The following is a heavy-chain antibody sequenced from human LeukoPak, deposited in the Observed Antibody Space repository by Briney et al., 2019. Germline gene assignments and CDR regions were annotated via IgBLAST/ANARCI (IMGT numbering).Heavy chain of an antibody. Sequence: GASVKVSCKASGYTFTGYYMHWVRQAPGQGLEWMGRIIPILGIANYAQKFQGRVTITADKSTSTAYMELSSLRSEDTAVYYCARSRFPLDAFDIWGQGTMVTVSS. D-gene: IGHD3-10*01. CDR1: GYTFTGYY. V-gene: IGHV1-69*02. CDR3: ARSRFPLDAFDI. CDR2: IIPILGIA. J-gene: IGHJ3*02.